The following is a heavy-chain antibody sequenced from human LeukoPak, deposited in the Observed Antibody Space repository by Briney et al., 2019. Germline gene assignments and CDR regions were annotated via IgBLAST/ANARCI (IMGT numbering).Heavy chain of an antibody. Sequence: GESLKISCKGSGYSFTSYWIGWVRQVPGKGLEWMGIIYPGDSDTRYSPSFQGQVTISADKSISTAYLQWSSLKASDTAMYYCARGTHRDYYYYYMDVWGKGTTVTVSS. D-gene: IGHD3-10*01. CDR1: GYSFTSYW. CDR2: IYPGDSDT. V-gene: IGHV5-51*01. CDR3: ARGTHRDYYYYYMDV. J-gene: IGHJ6*03.